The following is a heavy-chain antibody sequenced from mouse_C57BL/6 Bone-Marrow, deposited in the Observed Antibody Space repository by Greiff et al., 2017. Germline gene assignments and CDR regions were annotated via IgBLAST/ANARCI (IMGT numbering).Heavy chain of an antibody. Sequence: VQLQASGPELVKPGASVKISCKASGYSFTSYYIHWVKQRPGQGLEWIGWIYPGSGNTKYNEKFKGKATLTADTSSSTAYMQLSSLTSEASAVYYCAREGSYGSTAYWGQGTLVTVSA. V-gene: IGHV1-66*01. J-gene: IGHJ3*01. CDR2: IYPGSGNT. CDR3: AREGSYGSTAY. D-gene: IGHD1-1*01. CDR1: GYSFTSYY.